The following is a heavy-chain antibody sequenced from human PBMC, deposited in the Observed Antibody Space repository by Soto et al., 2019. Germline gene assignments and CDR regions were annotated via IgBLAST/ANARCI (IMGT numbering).Heavy chain of an antibody. J-gene: IGHJ4*02. V-gene: IGHV3-23*01. Sequence: EVQLLESGGGLVQPGGSLRLSCAASGFTFSSYAMSWVRQAPGKGLEWVSAISGSGISTYYADSVKGRFTISRDHFKNMLYLQLNSLSSDDTAVYYCAKEEGYSSGWTEIDYWCQGTLVTFSS. CDR2: ISGSGIST. CDR3: AKEEGYSSGWTEIDY. CDR1: GFTFSSYA. D-gene: IGHD6-19*01.